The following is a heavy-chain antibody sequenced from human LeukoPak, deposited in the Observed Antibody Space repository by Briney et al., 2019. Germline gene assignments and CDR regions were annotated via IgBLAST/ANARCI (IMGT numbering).Heavy chain of an antibody. CDR1: GGTLSSYT. CDR3: ARDLGSPNYYDSSGYYPGVY. D-gene: IGHD3-22*01. Sequence: SVKVSCKASGGTLSSYTITWVRQAPGQGLEWMGGIIPIFGTADYAQKFQGRVTMTRDMSTSTVYMELSSLRSEDTAVYYCARDLGSPNYYDSSGYYPGVYWGQGTLVTVSS. J-gene: IGHJ4*02. V-gene: IGHV1-69*05. CDR2: IIPIFGTA.